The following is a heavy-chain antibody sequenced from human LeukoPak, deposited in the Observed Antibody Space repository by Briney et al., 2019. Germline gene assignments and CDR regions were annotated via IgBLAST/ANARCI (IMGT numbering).Heavy chain of an antibody. V-gene: IGHV1-69*02. J-gene: IGHJ4*02. CDR2: IIPILGIA. CDR1: GGTFSSYT. D-gene: IGHD4-17*01. Sequence: ASVKVSCKASGGTFSSYTISWVRQAPGQGLEWMGRIIPILGIANYAQKFQGRVTITADKSTSTAYMELSSLRSEDTAVYYCAVYGDQGDYFDYWGQGTLVTVSS. CDR3: AVYGDQGDYFDY.